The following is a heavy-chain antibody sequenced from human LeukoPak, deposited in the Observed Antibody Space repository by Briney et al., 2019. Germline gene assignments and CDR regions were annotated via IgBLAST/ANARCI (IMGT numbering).Heavy chain of an antibody. CDR2: IYYSGST. Sequence: SETLSLTCTVSGGSISSSSYYWGWIRQPPGKGLEWIGSIYYSGSTYYNPSLKSRVAISVDTSKNQFSLKLSSVTAADTAVYYCASPSRYYYDSSGYQFDYWGQGTLVTVSS. V-gene: IGHV4-39*01. CDR1: GGSISSSSYY. D-gene: IGHD3-22*01. CDR3: ASPSRYYYDSSGYQFDY. J-gene: IGHJ4*02.